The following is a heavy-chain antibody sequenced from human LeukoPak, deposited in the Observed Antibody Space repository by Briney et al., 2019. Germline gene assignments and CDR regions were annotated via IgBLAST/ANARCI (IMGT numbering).Heavy chain of an antibody. CDR3: AKAIHSSSSGVVDY. D-gene: IGHD6-6*01. V-gene: IGHV3-30*02. J-gene: IGHJ4*02. Sequence: PGGSLRLYCAASGFIFSNYAMHWVRQSPVKGLEWVTFIRDDGSNKYYAESVKGRFTISRDNSKNTLYLQMNSLRAEDTAVYYCAKAIHSSSSGVVDYWGQGTLVTVSS. CDR2: IRDDGSNK. CDR1: GFIFSNYA.